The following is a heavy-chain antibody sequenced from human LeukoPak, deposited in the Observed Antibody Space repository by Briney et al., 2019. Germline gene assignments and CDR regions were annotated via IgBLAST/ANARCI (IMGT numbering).Heavy chain of an antibody. Sequence: GGSLRLSCAASGFTFSSYAMSWVRQAPGKGLEWVSAISGSGGSTYYADSVKGRFTISRDNCKNTLYLQMNSLRAEDTAVYYCAKDGEVLWFGELFPFDYWGQGTLVTVSS. J-gene: IGHJ4*02. V-gene: IGHV3-23*01. D-gene: IGHD3-10*01. CDR1: GFTFSSYA. CDR3: AKDGEVLWFGELFPFDY. CDR2: ISGSGGST.